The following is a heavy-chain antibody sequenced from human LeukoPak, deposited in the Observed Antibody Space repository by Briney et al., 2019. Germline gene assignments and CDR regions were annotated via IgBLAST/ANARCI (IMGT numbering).Heavy chain of an antibody. J-gene: IGHJ6*04. CDR2: INPSGGST. CDR3: ARSYGSGALDDLDV. Sequence: GASVKVSCKASGYTFTSYYMHWVRQAPGQGLEWMGIINPSGGSTSYAQKFQGRVTMIGDTSTSTVYMGLSSLRSEDTAVYYCARSYGSGALDDLDVWGKGTTVTISS. V-gene: IGHV1-46*01. D-gene: IGHD3-10*01. CDR1: GYTFTSYY.